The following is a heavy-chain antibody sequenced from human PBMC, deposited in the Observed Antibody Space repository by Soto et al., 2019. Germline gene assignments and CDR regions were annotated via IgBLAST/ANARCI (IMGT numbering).Heavy chain of an antibody. V-gene: IGHV3-23*01. D-gene: IGHD3-3*01. CDR3: AKRFTLFGGVKLSADSDY. CDR1: GVTFSSHA. Sequence: EVQLLESGGRLVQPGGSLRLSCAASGVTFSSHAMSWLRQAPGKGLEWVSGISGSGSNTYYADSVTGRFTISRDNSKNTLYLQISSLRAEDTALYYCAKRFTLFGGVKLSADSDYWGPGTLVTVSS. CDR2: ISGSGSNT. J-gene: IGHJ4*02.